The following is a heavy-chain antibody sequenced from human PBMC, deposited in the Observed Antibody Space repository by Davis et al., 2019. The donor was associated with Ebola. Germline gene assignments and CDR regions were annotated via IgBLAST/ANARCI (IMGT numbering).Heavy chain of an antibody. CDR3: ARDEIAAAGPLYYYYGMDV. V-gene: IGHV3-30*04. CDR1: GLTFSSYA. CDR2: ISYDGSNK. J-gene: IGHJ6*04. Sequence: GESLKISCAASGLTFSSYAMHWVRQAPGKGLEWVAVISYDGSNKYYADSVKGRFTISRDNSKNTLYLQMNSLRAEDTAVYYCARDEIAAAGPLYYYYGMDVWGKGTTVTVSS. D-gene: IGHD6-13*01.